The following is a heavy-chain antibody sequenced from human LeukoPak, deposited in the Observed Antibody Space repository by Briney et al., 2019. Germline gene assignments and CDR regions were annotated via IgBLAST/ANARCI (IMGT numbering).Heavy chain of an antibody. CDR1: GFTFSSYS. J-gene: IGHJ1*01. CDR2: ISGSGGST. V-gene: IGHV3-23*01. Sequence: GGSLRLSCAASGFTFSSYSMNWVRQAPGKGLEWVSAISGSGGSTYYADSVKGRFTISRDNSKNTLYLQMNSLRAEDTAVYYCAKAPLFPPYFQHWGQGTLVTVSS. CDR3: AKAPLFPPYFQH.